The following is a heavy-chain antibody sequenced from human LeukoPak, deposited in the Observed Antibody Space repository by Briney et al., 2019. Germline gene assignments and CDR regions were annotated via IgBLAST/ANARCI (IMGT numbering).Heavy chain of an antibody. CDR1: GFTFSNFA. J-gene: IGHJ6*03. Sequence: PGGSLRLSCAASGFTFSNFAMSRVRQAPGKGLEWVSTISGSGGSTFYADSVKGRFTISRDNSKNTLYLQMNSLRAEDTAVYYCASGSGSYRTPYYYMDVWGTGTTVTVSS. CDR3: ASGSGSYRTPYYYMDV. D-gene: IGHD3-10*01. CDR2: ISGSGGST. V-gene: IGHV3-23*01.